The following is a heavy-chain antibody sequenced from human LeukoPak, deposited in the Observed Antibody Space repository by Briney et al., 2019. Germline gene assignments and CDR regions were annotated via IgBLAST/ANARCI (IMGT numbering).Heavy chain of an antibody. V-gene: IGHV4-59*12. CDR2: IYYSGST. Sequence: SETLSLTCTVSGGSISNYYWSWIRQPPGKGLEWIGYIYYSGSTNYNPSLKSRVTISVDTSKNQFSLKLSSVTAADTAVYYCARSLWSYYFDYWGQGTLVTVSS. CDR1: GGSISNYY. CDR3: ARSLWSYYFDY. D-gene: IGHD3-3*01. J-gene: IGHJ4*02.